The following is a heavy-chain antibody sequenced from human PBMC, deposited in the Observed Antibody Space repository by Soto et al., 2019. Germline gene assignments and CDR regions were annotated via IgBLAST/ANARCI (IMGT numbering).Heavy chain of an antibody. D-gene: IGHD2-15*01. CDR3: AKTGYCSGGSCHYIDY. J-gene: IGHJ4*01. CDR1: GFTFSRSG. V-gene: IGHV3-23*01. Sequence: GSLRLSCAASGFTFSRSGMNWVRQAPGMGLEWVSGIGGSGGGTYYADFVKGRSSIFRDDSKDMLYLQMNSLRVEDTAVYYCAKTGYCSGGSCHYIDYWGHGTLVTVSS. CDR2: IGGSGGGT.